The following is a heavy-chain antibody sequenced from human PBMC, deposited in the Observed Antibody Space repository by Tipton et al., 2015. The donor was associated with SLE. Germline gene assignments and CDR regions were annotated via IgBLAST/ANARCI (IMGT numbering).Heavy chain of an antibody. V-gene: IGHV3-21*03. CDR1: GFTFSSYG. CDR2: ISSSSSYI. D-gene: IGHD6-13*01. J-gene: IGHJ4*02. CDR3: ARDYIAASYYFDY. Sequence: SLRLSCAASGFTFSSYGMNWVRQAPGKGLEWVSSISSSSSYIYYADSVKGRFTISRDNAKNSLYLQMNSLRAEDTAVYYCARDYIAASYYFDYWGQGTLVTVSS.